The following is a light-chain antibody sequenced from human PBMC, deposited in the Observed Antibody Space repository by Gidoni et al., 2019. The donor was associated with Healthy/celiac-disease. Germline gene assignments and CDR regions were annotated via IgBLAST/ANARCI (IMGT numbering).Light chain of an antibody. J-gene: IGKJ2*01. CDR2: AAS. CDR1: QGIRND. V-gene: IGKV1-6*01. CDR3: LQDYNYPRT. Sequence: AIQMTQSPSSLSASVGDRVTITRRASQGIRNDLGWYQQKPGKAPKLLIYAASSLQSGVPSRFSGSGSGTDFTLTISSLQPEDFATYYCLQDYNYPRTFXXXTKLEIK.